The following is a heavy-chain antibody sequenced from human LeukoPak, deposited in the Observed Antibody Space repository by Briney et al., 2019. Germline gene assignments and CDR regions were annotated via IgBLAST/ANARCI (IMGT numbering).Heavy chain of an antibody. CDR3: AREWVHYTYGSPPIDY. D-gene: IGHD5-18*01. Sequence: ASVKVSCKTSGYTFTNYYMHWVRQAPGQGLEWMGIINPSGGSTSYAQKFQGRVTMTGDTSTNTVCMELSSLRSEDTAMYYCAREWVHYTYGSPPIDYWGQRTLVTVSS. J-gene: IGHJ4*02. V-gene: IGHV1-46*01. CDR2: INPSGGST. CDR1: GYTFTNYY.